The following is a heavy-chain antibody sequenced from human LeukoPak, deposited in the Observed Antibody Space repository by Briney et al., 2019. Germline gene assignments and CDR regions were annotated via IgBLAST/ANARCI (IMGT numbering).Heavy chain of an antibody. CDR1: YTFTSYG. D-gene: IGHD6-19*01. J-gene: IGHJ4*02. V-gene: IGHV1-18*01. Sequence: ASVKVSCKASYTFTSYGITWVRQAPGQGLEWMGWISSYNCNTNYTQNLQCRVTMTTDPTTSTAYMELRNLRSDDTAVYYFARDRGAVAGPYYFDYWGQGTLVTVSS. CDR3: ARDRGAVAGPYYFDY. CDR2: ISSYNCNT.